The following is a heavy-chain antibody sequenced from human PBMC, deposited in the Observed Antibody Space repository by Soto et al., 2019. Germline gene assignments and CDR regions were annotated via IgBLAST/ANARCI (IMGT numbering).Heavy chain of an antibody. V-gene: IGHV1-69*13. Sequence: EASVKVSCKASGGTFSSYAISWVRQAPGQGLEWMGGIIPIFGTANYAQKFQGRVTITADESTSTAYMELSSLRSEDTAVYYCASTLRDYSFHYWGQGTLVTVSS. CDR2: IIPIFGTA. CDR1: GGTFSSYA. J-gene: IGHJ4*02. CDR3: ASTLRDYSFHY.